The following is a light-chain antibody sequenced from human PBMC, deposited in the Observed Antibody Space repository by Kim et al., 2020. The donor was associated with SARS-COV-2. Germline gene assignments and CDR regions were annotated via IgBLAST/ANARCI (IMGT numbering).Light chain of an antibody. CDR1: SSDVGGYNY. V-gene: IGLV2-14*03. J-gene: IGLJ3*02. Sequence: QSALTQPASVSGSPGQSITISCTGTSSDVGGYNYVSWYQQHPGKAPKLMIYDVSNRPSGVSTRFSGSKSGNTASLTISGLQAEDEADYYCRSYTSSSTLVFGGGTQLTVL. CDR3: RSYTSSSTLV. CDR2: DVS.